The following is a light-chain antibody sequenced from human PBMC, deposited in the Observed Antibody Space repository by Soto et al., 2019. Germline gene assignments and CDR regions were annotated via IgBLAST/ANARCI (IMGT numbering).Light chain of an antibody. CDR1: SSNIGADYD. J-gene: IGLJ2*01. Sequence: QSVLTQPPSVSGAPGQRVTISCTGSSSNIGADYDVHWYQHLPGTAPKLLIYGNNNRPSGVPDRFSGSKSGASASLAITGLQAEDEADYYCQSCDTSRSVVFGGGTKLTVL. CDR2: GNN. CDR3: QSCDTSRSVV. V-gene: IGLV1-40*01.